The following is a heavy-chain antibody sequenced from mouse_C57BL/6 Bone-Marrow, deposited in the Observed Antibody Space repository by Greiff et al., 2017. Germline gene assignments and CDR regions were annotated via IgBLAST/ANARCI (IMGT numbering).Heavy chain of an antibody. CDR1: GYTFTSYW. D-gene: IGHD4-1*01. CDR2: IYPTSGRT. J-gene: IGHJ2*01. Sequence: QVQLKQPGAELVKPGASVKMSCKASGYTFTSYWITWVKQRPGQGLEWIGDIYPTSGRTNYNEKFKSKAILTVDTASNTAYMQLSSLTPADPAVFYWARSGPLGRIFDYWGQGTTRTVSP. CDR3: ARSGPLGRIFDY. V-gene: IGHV1-55*01.